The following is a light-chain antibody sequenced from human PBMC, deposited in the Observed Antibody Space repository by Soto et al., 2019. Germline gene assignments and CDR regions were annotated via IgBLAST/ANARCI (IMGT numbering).Light chain of an antibody. CDR2: AAS. J-gene: IGKJ4*01. CDR1: QGISSW. Sequence: AIRMTQSPSSLSASTGDRVTITCRASQGISSWLAWYQQKPGKAPKLLIYAASSLQSGVPSRFSGSGSGTDFTLTISSLQPEDFATYSCQQTYRTPLTFGGGTKVDNK. CDR3: QQTYRTPLT. V-gene: IGKV1-8*01.